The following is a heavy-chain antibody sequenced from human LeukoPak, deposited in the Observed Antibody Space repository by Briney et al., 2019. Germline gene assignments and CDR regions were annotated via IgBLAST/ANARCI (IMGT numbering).Heavy chain of an antibody. V-gene: IGHV4-38-2*02. CDR3: ARDTYYYDSSGSILLDY. CDR1: GYSISSGYY. Sequence: SETLSLTCTVSGYSISSGYYWGWIRQPPGKGLEWIGSIYHSGRTYYNPSLKSRVTISLDTSKNQFSLKLSSVTAADTAVYYCARDTYYYDSSGSILLDYWGQGTLVTVSS. CDR2: IYHSGRT. D-gene: IGHD3-22*01. J-gene: IGHJ4*02.